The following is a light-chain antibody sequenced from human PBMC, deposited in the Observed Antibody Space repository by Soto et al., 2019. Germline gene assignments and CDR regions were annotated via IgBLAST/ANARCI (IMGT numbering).Light chain of an antibody. Sequence: EIVLTQSPATLSVSPGERATLSCRVSQSVSSNLAWYQQKPGQAPRLLIYAASTRATGVPARFSGSGSGTEFTLTISSLQSEDFAVYYCQQNNNWPPITFGQGTKVDIK. CDR2: AAS. CDR1: QSVSSN. J-gene: IGKJ1*01. CDR3: QQNNNWPPIT. V-gene: IGKV3-15*01.